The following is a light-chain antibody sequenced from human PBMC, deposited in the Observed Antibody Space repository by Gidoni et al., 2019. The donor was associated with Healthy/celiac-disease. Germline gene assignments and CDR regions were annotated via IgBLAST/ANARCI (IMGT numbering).Light chain of an antibody. V-gene: IGKV3D-20*01. CDR2: DAS. CDR3: QQYGSTPT. J-gene: IGKJ1*01. Sequence: EIVLTQSSATLSLSPGERTTITCGASQSVSSSYLAWYQQKPGMAPRLLIYDASSRATGVPERFSGSGSGTDFTLTISRLEPEDFAVYYCQQYGSTPTFGQGTKVEIK. CDR1: QSVSSSY.